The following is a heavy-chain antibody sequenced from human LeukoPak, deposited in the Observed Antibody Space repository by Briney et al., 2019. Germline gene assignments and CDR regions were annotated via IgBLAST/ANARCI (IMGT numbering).Heavy chain of an antibody. CDR3: AKYRGSGYAAYYFDY. Sequence: GGSLXLSCVASGLAFSSYAMSWVRQAPGKGLEWVSAISGSGGATYYAASVRGRFTVSRDSSKNTLFLQMNSLGAEDTAVYYCAKYRGSGYAAYYFDYWGQGTLVTVSS. CDR2: ISGSGGAT. V-gene: IGHV3-23*01. CDR1: GLAFSSYA. D-gene: IGHD3-22*01. J-gene: IGHJ4*02.